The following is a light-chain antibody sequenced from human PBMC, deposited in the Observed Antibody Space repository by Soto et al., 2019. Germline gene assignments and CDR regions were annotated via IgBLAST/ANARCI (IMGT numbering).Light chain of an antibody. V-gene: IGLV1-44*01. CDR3: AAWDVSLNVVV. Sequence: QSVVTQPPSASGAPGQRVTISCSGSASNIGSNPGNWYQQLPGPAPKLLIYSSSHRPSGVPDRVSGSKSGTSASLAISGLRSGDEVDYYCAAWDVSLNVVVFGGGTKVTVL. CDR1: ASNIGSNP. CDR2: SSS. J-gene: IGLJ2*01.